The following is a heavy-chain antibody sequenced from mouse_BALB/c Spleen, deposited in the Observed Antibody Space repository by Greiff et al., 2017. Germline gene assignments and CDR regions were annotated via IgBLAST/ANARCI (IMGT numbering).Heavy chain of an antibody. CDR2: IDPENGDT. Sequence: EVQLQQSGAELVRPGASVKLSCTASGFNIKDYYMHWVKQRPEQGLEWIGWIDPENGDTEYAPKFQGKATMTADTSSNTAYLQLSSLTSEDTAVYYCARGSEAWFAYWGQGTLVTVSA. D-gene: IGHD3-1*01. V-gene: IGHV14-4*02. CDR1: GFNIKDYY. CDR3: ARGSEAWFAY. J-gene: IGHJ3*01.